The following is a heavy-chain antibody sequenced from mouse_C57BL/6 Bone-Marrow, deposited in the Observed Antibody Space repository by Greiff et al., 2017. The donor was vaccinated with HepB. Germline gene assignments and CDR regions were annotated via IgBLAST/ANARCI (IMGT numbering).Heavy chain of an antibody. CDR1: GFTFRSYA. CDR3: TRDEGSSNWYFDV. CDR2: ISSGGDYI. J-gene: IGHJ1*03. V-gene: IGHV5-9-1*02. Sequence: EVKLQESGEGLVKPGGSLKLSCAASGFTFRSYAMSWVRQTPEKRLEWVAYISSGGDYIYYADTVKGRFTISRDNARNTLYLQMSSLKSEDTAMYYCTRDEGSSNWYFDVWGTGTTVTVTS. D-gene: IGHD1-1*01.